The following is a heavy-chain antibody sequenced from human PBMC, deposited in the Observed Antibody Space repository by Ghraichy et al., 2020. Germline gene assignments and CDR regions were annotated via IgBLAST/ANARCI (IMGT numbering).Heavy chain of an antibody. D-gene: IGHD3-16*01. Sequence: GGSLRLSCAASGFTFDDCAMHWVRQAPGKGLEWVSTITWDSESIGYADSVKGRFTISRDNAKNSLYLQMNNLRSEDTALYYCAKGDSQGGYYYYYFYMDVWGRGTTVTVS. CDR1: GFTFDDCA. V-gene: IGHV3-9*01. CDR2: ITWDSESI. CDR3: AKGDSQGGYYYYYFYMDV. J-gene: IGHJ6*03.